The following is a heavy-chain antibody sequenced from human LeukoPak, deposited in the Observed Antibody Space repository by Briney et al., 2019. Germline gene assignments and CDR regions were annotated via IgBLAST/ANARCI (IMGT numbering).Heavy chain of an antibody. CDR2: INHSGST. CDR1: GGSFSGYY. CDR3: RLRGYSAYRATLEVDH. J-gene: IGHJ4*02. Sequence: SETLSLTCAVYGGSFSGYYWSWIRQPPGKGLEWIGEINHSGSTNYNPSLKSRVTISVDTSKNQFSLKLSSVTAADTAVYYCRLRGYSAYRATLEVDHWGQGTLVTVSS. V-gene: IGHV4-34*01. D-gene: IGHD2-21*01.